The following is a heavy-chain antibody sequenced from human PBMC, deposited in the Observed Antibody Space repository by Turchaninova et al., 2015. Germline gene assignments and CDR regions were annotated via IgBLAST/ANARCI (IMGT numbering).Heavy chain of an antibody. D-gene: IGHD1-7*01. CDR1: GYSINSAYS. V-gene: IGHV4-38-2*01. CDR2: ICHSGRD. CDR3: ARYSGPCGTTSCYFDY. J-gene: IGHJ4*02. Sequence: QVQLQESGPGLVKPSETLSLTCAVSGYSINSAYSWVWNRRAPGEGPEGIAPICHSGRDYYNPSLKSRFTISMDTSKNQFSLGVTSVTAADTAVYYCARYSGPCGTTSCYFDYWGQGTPVTVSS.